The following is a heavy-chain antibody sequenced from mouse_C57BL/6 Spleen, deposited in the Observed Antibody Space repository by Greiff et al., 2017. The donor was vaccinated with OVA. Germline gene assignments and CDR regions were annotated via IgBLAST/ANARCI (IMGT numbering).Heavy chain of an antibody. J-gene: IGHJ2*01. CDR3: AIKALDSSGYRYFDY. V-gene: IGHV1-50*01. D-gene: IGHD3-2*02. Sequence: QVQLQQPGAELVKPGASVTLSCKASGYTFTSYWMQWVKQRPGQGLEWIGEIDPSDSYTNYNQKFKGKATLTVDTSSSTAYMQLSSLTSEDSAVYYCAIKALDSSGYRYFDYWGQGTTLTVSS. CDR1: GYTFTSYW. CDR2: IDPSDSYT.